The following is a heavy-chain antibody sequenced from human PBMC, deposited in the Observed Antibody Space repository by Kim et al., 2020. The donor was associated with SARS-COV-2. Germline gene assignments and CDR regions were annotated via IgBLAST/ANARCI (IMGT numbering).Heavy chain of an antibody. V-gene: IGHV4-31*03. CDR2: IYYSGST. Sequence: SETLSLTCTVSGGSISSGGYYWSWIRQYQGKGLEWIGYIYYSGSTYYNPSLRSRVSISVDTSKNQFSLKLNSVTAADTAVYYCARYCSSTSCRWFDPWGQGTLVTVSS. CDR1: GGSISSGGYY. J-gene: IGHJ5*02. CDR3: ARYCSSTSCRWFDP. D-gene: IGHD2-2*01.